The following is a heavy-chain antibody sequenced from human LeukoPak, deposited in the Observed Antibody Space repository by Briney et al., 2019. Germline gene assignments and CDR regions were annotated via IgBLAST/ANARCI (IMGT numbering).Heavy chain of an antibody. Sequence: GGSLRLSCSASGFTFSSCDMHWVRQAPRKGLEYVSAISSNGGSTYHANSVKGRFTISRDNSKNTLYLQMGSLRAEDMAVYYCARAKEYYDSSGYQRVNAFDIWGQGTTVTVSS. CDR1: GFTFSSCD. V-gene: IGHV3-64*01. J-gene: IGHJ3*02. CDR2: ISSNGGST. D-gene: IGHD3-22*01. CDR3: ARAKEYYDSSGYQRVNAFDI.